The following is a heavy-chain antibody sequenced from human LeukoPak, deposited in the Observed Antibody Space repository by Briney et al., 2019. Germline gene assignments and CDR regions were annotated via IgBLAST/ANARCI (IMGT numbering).Heavy chain of an antibody. D-gene: IGHD1-7*01. J-gene: IGHJ4*02. CDR1: GYTFTSYY. CDR3: ASLGTKTGTTKAPFDY. V-gene: IGHV1-46*01. Sequence: ASVKVSCKASGYTFTSYYMHWVRQARGQGLEWMGIINPSGGSTSYAQKFQGRVTMTRDTSTSTVYMELSSLRSEDTAVYYCASLGTKTGTTKAPFDYWGQGTLVTVSS. CDR2: INPSGGST.